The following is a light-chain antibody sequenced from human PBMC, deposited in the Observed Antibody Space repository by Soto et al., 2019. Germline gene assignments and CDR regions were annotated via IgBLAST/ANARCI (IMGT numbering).Light chain of an antibody. CDR2: EDN. V-gene: IGLV6-57*04. J-gene: IGLJ2*01. CDR1: SGSIASSY. Sequence: NFMLTQPHSVSESPGKTVIISCTRRSGSIASSYVQWYQQRPGSAPTTVIYEDNERPSGVPDRFSGSIDSSSNSASLTISRLRTEDEADYYCQTYDTNNVLFGGGTKLTVL. CDR3: QTYDTNNVL.